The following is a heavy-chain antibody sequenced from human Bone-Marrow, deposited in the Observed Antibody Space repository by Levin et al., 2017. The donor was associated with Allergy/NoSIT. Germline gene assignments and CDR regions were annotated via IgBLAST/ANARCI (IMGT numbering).Heavy chain of an antibody. V-gene: IGHV1-8*01. CDR3: ARAGGSGQIGNYYGMDV. J-gene: IGHJ6*02. Sequence: ASVKVSCKASGYSFASYEINWVRQVPGQGPEWLGWINPKLGTTGYAQNLQVRVTMTRNISINTVYLELSSLRFEDTALYFCARAGGSGQIGNYYGMDVWGQGTTVAVSS. CDR1: GYSFASYE. D-gene: IGHD3-10*01. CDR2: INPKLGTT.